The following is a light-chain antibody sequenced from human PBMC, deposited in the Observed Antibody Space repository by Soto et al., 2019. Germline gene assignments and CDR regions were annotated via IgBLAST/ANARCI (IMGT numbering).Light chain of an antibody. J-gene: IGLJ2*01. CDR1: SSNIGSNT. Sequence: QSVLTQPPSASGTPGQRVTISCSGSSSNIGSNTINWYKQLPGTAPKLLIYSNDHRPSGVPDRISGSRSGTSASLAFSGLQSEDEADYYCAAWDDSLDGPVFGGGTKLTVL. CDR3: AAWDDSLDGPV. CDR2: SND. V-gene: IGLV1-44*01.